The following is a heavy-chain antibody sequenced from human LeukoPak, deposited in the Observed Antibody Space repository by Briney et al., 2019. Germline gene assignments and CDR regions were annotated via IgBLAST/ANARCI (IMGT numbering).Heavy chain of an antibody. V-gene: IGHV3-21*01. CDR1: GFTFSSYS. CDR3: AELGITMIGGV. Sequence: GGSLRLSCAASGFTFSSYSITWVRQAPGKGLEWVSSISSSSFYIYYADSVKGRFTISRDNAKNSLYLQMNSLRAEDTAVYYCAELGITMIGGVWGKGTTVTISS. D-gene: IGHD3-10*02. CDR2: ISSSSFYI. J-gene: IGHJ6*04.